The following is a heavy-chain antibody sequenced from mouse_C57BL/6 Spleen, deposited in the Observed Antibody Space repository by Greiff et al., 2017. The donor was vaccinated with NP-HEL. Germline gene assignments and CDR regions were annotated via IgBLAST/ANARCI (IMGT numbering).Heavy chain of an antibody. V-gene: IGHV7-1*01. CDR3: ARGDWERYYAMDD. CDR1: GFTFSDFY. Sequence: EVKVVESGGGLVQSGRSLRLSCATSGFTFSDFYMEWVRQAPGKGLEWIAASRTKANDYTTEYSASVKGRFIVSRDTSQSILYLQMNALRAEVTAIYYCARGDWERYYAMDDWGQGTSVTVSS. CDR2: SRTKANDYTT. D-gene: IGHD4-1*01. J-gene: IGHJ4*01.